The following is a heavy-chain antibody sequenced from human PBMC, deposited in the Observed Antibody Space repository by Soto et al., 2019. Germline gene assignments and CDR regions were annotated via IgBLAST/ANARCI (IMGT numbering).Heavy chain of an antibody. J-gene: IGHJ6*02. CDR3: SSPYYYYGMDV. CDR2: INHSGST. Sequence: ETLSLTCAVYGGSFSGYYWSWIRRPPGKGLEWIGEINHSGSTNYNPSLKSRVTISVDTSKNQFSLKLSSVTAADTAVYYCSSPYYYYGMDVWGQGTTVTV. CDR1: GGSFSGYY. D-gene: IGHD6-13*01. V-gene: IGHV4-34*01.